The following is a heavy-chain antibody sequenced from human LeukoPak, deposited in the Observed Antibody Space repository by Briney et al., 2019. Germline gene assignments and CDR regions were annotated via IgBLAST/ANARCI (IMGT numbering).Heavy chain of an antibody. Sequence: SQTLSLTCTVSGGSFSRGCEYWTRIRQHPGKGLEWIGNTYYGGNTYYNPSLKSRGTISIDTSKNQFSLKLTADTAVAAAVYYCVVVKGAYTVDYWGQGTLVTVSS. CDR2: TYYGGNT. D-gene: IGHD4-11*01. V-gene: IGHV4-31*03. J-gene: IGHJ4*02. CDR3: VVVKGAYTVDY. CDR1: GGSFSRGCEY.